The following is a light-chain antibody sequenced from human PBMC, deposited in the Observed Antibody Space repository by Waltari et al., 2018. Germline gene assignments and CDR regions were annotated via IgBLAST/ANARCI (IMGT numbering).Light chain of an antibody. CDR2: ENN. CDR3: ATWDSSLSAGV. Sequence: QSVLAQPPSVSAAPGQRVTISCSGSRSNIGSDYVSWYQQFPGTAPKLIIQENNELPSASPDRFSDSKSGPSATLDITGLQTGDEAVYYCATWDSSLSAGVFGGGTKLTVL. V-gene: IGLV1-51*02. CDR1: RSNIGSDY. J-gene: IGLJ2*01.